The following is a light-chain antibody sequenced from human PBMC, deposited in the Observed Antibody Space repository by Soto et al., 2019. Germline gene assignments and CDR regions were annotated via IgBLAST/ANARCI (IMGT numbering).Light chain of an antibody. CDR3: QQYNSYPWT. CDR1: QSISNW. J-gene: IGKJ1*01. Sequence: DIQMTQSPSTLSASVGDRVTITCRASQSISNWLAWYQQRPGQAPKLLIYDASSLESGVPSTFSGSASGTEFTLTISSLQPDDFATYYCQQYNSYPWTFGQGT. CDR2: DAS. V-gene: IGKV1-5*01.